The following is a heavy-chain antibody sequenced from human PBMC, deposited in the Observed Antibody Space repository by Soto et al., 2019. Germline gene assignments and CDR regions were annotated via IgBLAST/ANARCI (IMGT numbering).Heavy chain of an antibody. D-gene: IGHD3-9*01. CDR2: INAGNGNT. Sequence: ASVKVSCKASGYTFTSYAMHWVRQAPGQRLEWMGWINAGNGNTKYSQKFQGRVTITRDTSASTAYMELSSLRSEDTAVYYCARDYDILTGYSTSFDYWGQGTLVTVSS. J-gene: IGHJ4*02. V-gene: IGHV1-3*01. CDR3: ARDYDILTGYSTSFDY. CDR1: GYTFTSYA.